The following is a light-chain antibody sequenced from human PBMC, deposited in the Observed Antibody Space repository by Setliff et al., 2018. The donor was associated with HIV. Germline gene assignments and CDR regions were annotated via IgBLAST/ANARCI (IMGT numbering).Light chain of an antibody. CDR3: SSYTSTYTYV. CDR1: SSDVGGYNY. Sequence: ALTQPASVSGSPGQSVTISCTGTSSDVGGYNYVSWYQQHPGKAPKLMIYDVGNRPSGVSNRFSGSKSGNTASLTISGLQAEDEADYYCSSYTSTYTYVFGTGTKVTVL. V-gene: IGLV2-14*01. CDR2: DVG. J-gene: IGLJ1*01.